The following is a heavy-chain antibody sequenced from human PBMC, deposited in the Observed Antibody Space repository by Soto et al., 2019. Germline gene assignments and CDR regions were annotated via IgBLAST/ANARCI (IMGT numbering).Heavy chain of an antibody. J-gene: IGHJ5*02. V-gene: IGHV2-5*02. CDR1: GFSLSTSGVA. CDR2: IYWDDDK. Sequence: SGPTLVNPTQTLTLTCTFSGFSLSTSGVAVGWIRQPPGKALEWLALIYWDDDKRYSPSLNSRLTITKDTSKNQVVLTMTNMDPLDTATYYCAHISFYSWFDPWGQGTLVTVSS. CDR3: AHISFYSWFDP. D-gene: IGHD2-15*01.